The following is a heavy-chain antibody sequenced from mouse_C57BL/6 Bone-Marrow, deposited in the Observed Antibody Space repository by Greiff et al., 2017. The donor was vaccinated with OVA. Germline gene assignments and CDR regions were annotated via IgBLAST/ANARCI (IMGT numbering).Heavy chain of an antibody. CDR3: ASGGTPFAY. J-gene: IGHJ3*01. Sequence: VKLQQPGAELVKPGASVKLSCKASGYTFTSYWMQWVKQRPGQGLEWIGEIDPSDSYTNYNQKFKGKATLTVDTSSSTAYMQLSSLTSEDSAVYYCASGGTPFAYWGQGTLVTVSA. CDR2: IDPSDSYT. CDR1: GYTFTSYW. D-gene: IGHD2-14*01. V-gene: IGHV1-50*01.